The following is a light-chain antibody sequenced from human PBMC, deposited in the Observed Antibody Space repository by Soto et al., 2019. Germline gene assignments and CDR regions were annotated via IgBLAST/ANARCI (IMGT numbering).Light chain of an antibody. V-gene: IGKV3-15*01. CDR3: QHYNNWPFT. Sequence: EIVMTQSPATLSVSPVERATLSCRASQSVSSNLAWYQQKPGQAPRLLIYGASTRATGIPARFSGSGSGTEFTLTISSLQSEDFALYYCQHYNNWPFTFGPGTKVDIK. CDR2: GAS. J-gene: IGKJ3*01. CDR1: QSVSSN.